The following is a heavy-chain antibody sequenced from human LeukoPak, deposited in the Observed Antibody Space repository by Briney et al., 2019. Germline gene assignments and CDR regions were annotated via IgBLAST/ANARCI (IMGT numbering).Heavy chain of an antibody. CDR3: AREANYYGSGSYFEGTFDY. Sequence: SETLSLTCAVYGGSFSGYYWSWIRQPPGKGLEWIGEINHSGSTNYNPSLKSRVAISVDTSKNEFSLRLTSVTAADTAVYYCAREANYYGSGSYFEGTFDYWGQGSLVTVSS. CDR1: GGSFSGYY. V-gene: IGHV4-34*01. D-gene: IGHD3-10*01. CDR2: INHSGST. J-gene: IGHJ4*02.